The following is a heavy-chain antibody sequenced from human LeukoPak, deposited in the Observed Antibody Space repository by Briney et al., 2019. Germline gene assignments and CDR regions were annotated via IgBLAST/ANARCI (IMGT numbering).Heavy chain of an antibody. V-gene: IGHV4-59*01. J-gene: IGHJ4*02. Sequence: SQTLSLTCTVSGVSIRSYYWTCIRQSPGKRVEWIGYGYYIGDTNYNPALKSRVTISVDTSRNQFSLKLTSVTAADTAVYYCVSYSRVDGTSHLPYWGRGRLVTVSS. CDR1: GVSIRSYY. D-gene: IGHD6-19*01. CDR3: VSYSRVDGTSHLPY. CDR2: GYYIGDT.